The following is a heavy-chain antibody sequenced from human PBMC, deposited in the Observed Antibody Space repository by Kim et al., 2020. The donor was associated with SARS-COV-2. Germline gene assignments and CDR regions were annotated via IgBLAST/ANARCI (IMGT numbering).Heavy chain of an antibody. CDR3: ARGRAGVVPAPVLGLGPYYEYYIMDV. CDR2: IDHSGST. Sequence: SETLSLTCAVYGGSFSGYSWTWLRQPPGKGLEWIGEIDHSGSTNYDPSPQSRVSISIDTSKNQFSLRLRSVTAADTAVYYCARGRAGVVPAPVLGLGPYYEYYIMDVWGRGTTVTVSS. D-gene: IGHD3-10*01. CDR1: GGSFSGYS. V-gene: IGHV4-34*01. J-gene: IGHJ6*02.